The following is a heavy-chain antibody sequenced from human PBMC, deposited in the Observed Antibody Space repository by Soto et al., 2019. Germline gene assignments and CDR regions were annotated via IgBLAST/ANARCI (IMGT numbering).Heavy chain of an antibody. CDR2: ISGSGGST. CDR3: AKGGRTYYDILTGYYGSWFDP. D-gene: IGHD3-9*01. Sequence: PGGSLRLSCAASGFTFSSYAMSWVRQAPGKGLEWVSAISGSGGSTYYADSVKGRFTISRDNSKNTLYLQMNSLRAEDTAVYYCAKGGRTYYDILTGYYGSWFDPWGQGTLVTVSS. V-gene: IGHV3-23*01. J-gene: IGHJ5*02. CDR1: GFTFSSYA.